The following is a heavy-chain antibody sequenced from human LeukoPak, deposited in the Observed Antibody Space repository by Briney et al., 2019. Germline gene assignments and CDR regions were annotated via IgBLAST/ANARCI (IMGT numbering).Heavy chain of an antibody. CDR3: ASDYCTNGVCYPH. V-gene: IGHV3-53*01. CDR2: IYSGGST. CDR1: GFTVSSNC. J-gene: IGHJ4*02. D-gene: IGHD2-8*01. Sequence: GGSLRLSCAASGFTVSSNCMSWVRQAPGKGLEWVSVIYSGGSTYYADSVKGRFTISRDNSKNTLYLQMNSLRAEDTAVYYCASDYCTNGVCYPHWGQGTLVTVSS.